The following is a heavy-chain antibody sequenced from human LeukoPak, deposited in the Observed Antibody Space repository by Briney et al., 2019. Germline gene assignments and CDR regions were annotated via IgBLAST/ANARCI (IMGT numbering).Heavy chain of an antibody. J-gene: IGHJ3*02. D-gene: IGHD3-3*01. CDR1: GGSISSGDYY. Sequence: SQTLSLTCTVSGGSISSGDYYWSWIRQPPGKGLEWIGYIYYSGSTYYNPSLKSRVTISVDTSKNQFSLKLSSVTAADTAVYYCARDSHRITIFGVVIGVFDIWGQGTMVTVSS. CDR2: IYYSGST. CDR3: ARDSHRITIFGVVIGVFDI. V-gene: IGHV4-30-4*08.